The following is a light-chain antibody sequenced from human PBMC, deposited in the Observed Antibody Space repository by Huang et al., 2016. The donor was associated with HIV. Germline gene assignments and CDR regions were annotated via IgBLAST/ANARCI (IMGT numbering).Light chain of an antibody. CDR1: QGIRDD. V-gene: IGKV1-6*02. J-gene: IGKJ1*01. Sequence: AVQMTQSPSSLSASVGDRVTITCRASQGIRDDLAWYQQKPGKAPKLLIFATSNLQSGGPSRFSGSRSGTDFTLTISSLQPEDFATYYCLQDYNYPPTFGQGTKVDIK. CDR3: LQDYNYPPT. CDR2: ATS.